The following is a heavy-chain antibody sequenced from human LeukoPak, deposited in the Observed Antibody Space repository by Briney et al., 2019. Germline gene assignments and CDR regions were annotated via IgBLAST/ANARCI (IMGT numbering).Heavy chain of an antibody. CDR2: IVVGSGNT. D-gene: IGHD2-15*01. V-gene: IGHV1-58*02. CDR3: AADPSVVSPQNDDAFDI. CDR1: GFTFTSSA. J-gene: IGHJ3*02. Sequence: AASVKVSCKASGFTFTSSAMQWVRQARGQRLEWIGWIVVGSGNTNYAQKFQERVTITRDMSTSTAYMELSSLRSEDTAVYYCAADPSVVSPQNDDAFDIWGQGTMVTVSS.